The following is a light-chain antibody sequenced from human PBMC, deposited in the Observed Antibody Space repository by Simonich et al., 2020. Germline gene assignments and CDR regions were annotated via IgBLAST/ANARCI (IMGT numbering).Light chain of an antibody. CDR1: KSVLYSSNNKNY. CDR3: QQYYSTPRT. V-gene: IGKV4-1*01. CDR2: WAS. J-gene: IGKJ1*01. Sequence: DIVMTQSPDSLAVSLGESATINCKSSKSVLYSSNNKNYLAWYQQKPGQPPKLLIYWASTREYVVPDRFSGSGSVTDFTLTISSLQAEDVAVYYCQQYYSTPRTFGQGTKVEIK.